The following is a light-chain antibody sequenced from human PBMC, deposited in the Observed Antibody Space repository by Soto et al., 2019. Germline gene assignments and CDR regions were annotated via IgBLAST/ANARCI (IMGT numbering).Light chain of an antibody. CDR3: QQYGNSPFT. J-gene: IGKJ2*01. V-gene: IGKV3-20*01. Sequence: EIVLTQSPGPLSLSPGTRATLSCRASQSVTGSKFAWFQQRPGQAPRLLIYGASTRATDIPARFSGTGSGTNYTLTISGLEPEDFVLYFCQQYGNSPFTFGQGTKLDIK. CDR1: QSVTGSK. CDR2: GAS.